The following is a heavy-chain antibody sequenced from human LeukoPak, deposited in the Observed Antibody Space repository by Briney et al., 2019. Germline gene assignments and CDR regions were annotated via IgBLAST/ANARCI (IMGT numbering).Heavy chain of an antibody. D-gene: IGHD2-15*01. CDR2: IYYSGST. Sequence: SETLSLTCAVYGGSFSGYYWSWIRQHPGKGLEWIGYIYYSGSTYYNPSLKSRVTISVDTSKNQFSLKLSSVTAADTAVYYCARGPGAYCSGGSCYSGESYFDYWGQGTLVTVSS. CDR3: ARGPGAYCSGGSCYSGESYFDY. V-gene: IGHV4-31*11. J-gene: IGHJ4*02. CDR1: GGSFSGYY.